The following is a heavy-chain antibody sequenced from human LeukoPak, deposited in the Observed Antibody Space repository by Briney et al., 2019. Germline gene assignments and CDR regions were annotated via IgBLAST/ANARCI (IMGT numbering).Heavy chain of an antibody. D-gene: IGHD3-22*01. Sequence: GGSLRLSCAASGFTFSDYYMTWIRQAPGKGLEWVSYISTSGTTIYYADSVKGRFTISTDDAKNSLYLQMNSLRAEDTAVYYCARGLYDSSGYGAFDIWGQGTMVTVSS. CDR3: ARGLYDSSGYGAFDI. CDR2: ISTSGTTI. CDR1: GFTFSDYY. V-gene: IGHV3-11*01. J-gene: IGHJ3*02.